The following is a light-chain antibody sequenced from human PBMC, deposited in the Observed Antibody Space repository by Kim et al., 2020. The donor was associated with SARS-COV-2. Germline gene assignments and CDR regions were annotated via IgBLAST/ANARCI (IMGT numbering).Light chain of an antibody. J-gene: IGKJ2*01. CDR1: QGINNY. CDR3: IQNYSHFPT. CDR2: AAS. Sequence: DIQMTQSPSAMSASLGDRVTITCRASQGINNYLAWFQQKPGKAPRRLIYAASNLQSGVPSRFSGSGSGAEFTLTISSLEPDDFATYFCIQNYSHFPTFGQETKLEI. V-gene: IGKV1-17*03.